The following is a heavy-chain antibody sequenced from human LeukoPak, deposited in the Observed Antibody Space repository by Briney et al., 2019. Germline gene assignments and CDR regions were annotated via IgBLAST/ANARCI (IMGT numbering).Heavy chain of an antibody. CDR1: GFTFSSYG. CDR2: IRYDGGNK. D-gene: IGHD3-10*01. Sequence: PGGSLRLSCAASGFTFSSYGIHWVRQAPGKGLKWVAFIRYDGGNKYYADSVKGRFIMSRDNSKNTLYLQMNSLRAEDTAVYYCAKEDDHFGSGFDYWGQGTLVTVSS. J-gene: IGHJ4*02. V-gene: IGHV3-30*02. CDR3: AKEDDHFGSGFDY.